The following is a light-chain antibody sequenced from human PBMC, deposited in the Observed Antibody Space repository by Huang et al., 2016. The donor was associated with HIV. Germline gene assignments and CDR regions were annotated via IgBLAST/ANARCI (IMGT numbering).Light chain of an antibody. J-gene: IGKJ4*01. V-gene: IGKV1-33*01. CDR3: QQYDNLPPLLT. Sequence: DIQMTQSPSSLSASVGDRVTITCQASQDISNYLNGYQQKPGKAPKLLIYDASNLETGVPSRFNGSGAGTDFTFTISSLQPEDIATYYCQQYDNLPPLLTFGGGTKVEIK. CDR2: DAS. CDR1: QDISNY.